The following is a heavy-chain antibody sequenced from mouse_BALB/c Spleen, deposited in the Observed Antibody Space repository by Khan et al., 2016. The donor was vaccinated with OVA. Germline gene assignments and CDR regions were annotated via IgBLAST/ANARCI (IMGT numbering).Heavy chain of an antibody. CDR3: ARGGYRGFAY. Sequence: QVRLQQPGAELVTLGVSVKLSCKAFGYTFTSYDMNWVRQRPVQGLEWIGWIVPGDGGTEYNEQFKGKATLTTDKSSSTAYMQLSRLTSEDSAVYFGARGGYRGFAYWDPATLVTVS. J-gene: IGHJ3*01. D-gene: IGHD2-14*01. CDR1: GYTFTSYD. CDR2: IVPGDGGT. V-gene: IGHV1-85*01.